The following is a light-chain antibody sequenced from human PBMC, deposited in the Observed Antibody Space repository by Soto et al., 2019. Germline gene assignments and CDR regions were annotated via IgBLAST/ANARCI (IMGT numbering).Light chain of an antibody. V-gene: IGLV2-14*01. CDR1: SSDVGGYNY. J-gene: IGLJ1*01. Sequence: QSVLTQPASVSGSPGQSITISCTGTSSDVGGYNYVSWYQQHPGKAPKLMIYEVSKRPSRVSNRFSGFKSANTASLTISGLQAEDEANYNCSSYTSSSTRVFGTGTKLTVL. CDR3: SSYTSSSTRV. CDR2: EVS.